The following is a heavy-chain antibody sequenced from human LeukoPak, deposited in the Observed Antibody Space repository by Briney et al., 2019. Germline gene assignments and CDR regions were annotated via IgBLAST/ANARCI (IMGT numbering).Heavy chain of an antibody. CDR1: GGTFSSYA. Sequence: SVKVSCKASGGTFSSYAISWVRQAPGQGLEWMEGIIPIFGTANYAQKFQGRVTITADKSTSTAYMELSSLRSEDTAVYYCATGGDTSEYFDYWGQGTLVTVSS. J-gene: IGHJ4*02. D-gene: IGHD5-18*01. V-gene: IGHV1-69*06. CDR3: ATGGDTSEYFDY. CDR2: IIPIFGTA.